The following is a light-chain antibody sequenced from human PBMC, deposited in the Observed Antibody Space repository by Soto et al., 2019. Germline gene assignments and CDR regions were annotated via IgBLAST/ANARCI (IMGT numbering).Light chain of an antibody. J-gene: IGLJ3*02. Sequence: QSVLTQPPSASGAPGQRVTISCSGSSSNIGSDSVSWYQQLPGTAPKLLIYNNNQRPSGVPDRFSGSKSGTSASLAISGLQSEDEADYYCQTWGTGIRVFGGGTKLTVL. CDR1: SSNIGSDS. V-gene: IGLV1-44*01. CDR2: NNN. CDR3: QTWGTGIRV.